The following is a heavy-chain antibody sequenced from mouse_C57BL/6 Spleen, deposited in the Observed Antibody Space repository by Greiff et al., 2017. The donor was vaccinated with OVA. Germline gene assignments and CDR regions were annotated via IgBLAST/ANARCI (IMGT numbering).Heavy chain of an antibody. V-gene: IGHV5-4*01. CDR3: ARDTYYGSSDYYAMDY. Sequence: VQVVESGGGLVKPGGSLKLSCAASGFTFSSYAMSWVRQTPEKRLEWVATISDGGSYTYYPDNVKGRFTISRDNAKNNLYLQMSHLKSEDTAMYYCARDTYYGSSDYYAMDYWGQGTSVTVSS. J-gene: IGHJ4*01. CDR2: ISDGGSYT. D-gene: IGHD1-1*01. CDR1: GFTFSSYA.